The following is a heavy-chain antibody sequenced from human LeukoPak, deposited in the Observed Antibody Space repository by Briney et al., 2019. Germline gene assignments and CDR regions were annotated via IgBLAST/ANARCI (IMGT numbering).Heavy chain of an antibody. J-gene: IGHJ4*02. CDR3: ARAPLGWYFDY. Sequence: SETLSLTCTVSGGSISSSSYSWTWIRQPPGKGLEWIGRIHYDGNTYYKPSLKSRVTISADTSKIQFSLRLSSATAADTAVYYCARAPLGWYFDYWGQGTLVTVSS. D-gene: IGHD6-19*01. CDR2: IHYDGNT. CDR1: GGSISSSSYS. V-gene: IGHV4-39*01.